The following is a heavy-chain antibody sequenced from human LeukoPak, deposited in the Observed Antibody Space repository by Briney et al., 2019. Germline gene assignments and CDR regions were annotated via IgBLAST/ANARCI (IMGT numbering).Heavy chain of an antibody. CDR2: IYYSGST. Sequence: KSSETLSLTCTVSGGSISSGGYYWSWIRQHPGKGLEWIGYIYYSGSTYYNPSLKSRVTISVDTSKNQFSLKLSSVTAADTAVYYCAAFYCSGARCYGPGAPYYFDYWGQGTLVTVSS. V-gene: IGHV4-31*03. D-gene: IGHD2-15*01. CDR3: AAFYCSGARCYGPGAPYYFDY. J-gene: IGHJ4*02. CDR1: GGSISSGGYY.